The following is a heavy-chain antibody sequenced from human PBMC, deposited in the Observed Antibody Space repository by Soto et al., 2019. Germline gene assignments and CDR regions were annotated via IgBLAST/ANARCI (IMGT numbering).Heavy chain of an antibody. V-gene: IGHV3-7*03. Sequence: GGSLRLSCAASGFTFSSYWMSWVRQAPGKGLEWVANIKQDGSEKYYVDSVKGRFTISRDNAKNSLYLQMNSLRAEDTAVYYCAREGSSWYGSYYYYYGMDVWSQGTTVTVSS. J-gene: IGHJ6*02. D-gene: IGHD6-13*01. CDR3: AREGSSWYGSYYYYYGMDV. CDR2: IKQDGSEK. CDR1: GFTFSSYW.